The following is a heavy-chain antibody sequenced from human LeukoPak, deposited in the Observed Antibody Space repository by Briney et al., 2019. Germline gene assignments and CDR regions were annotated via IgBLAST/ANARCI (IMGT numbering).Heavy chain of an antibody. CDR1: GGSFSGYY. D-gene: IGHD6-6*01. J-gene: IGHJ4*02. V-gene: IGHV4-34*01. CDR3: ARTGSSSSGSLGC. CDR2: INHSGST. Sequence: SETLSLTCAVYGGSFSGYYWSWIRQPPGKGLEWIGEINHSGSTNYNPSLKSRVTISVDTSKNQFSLKLSSVTAADTVVYYCARTGSSSSGSLGCWGQGTLVTVSS.